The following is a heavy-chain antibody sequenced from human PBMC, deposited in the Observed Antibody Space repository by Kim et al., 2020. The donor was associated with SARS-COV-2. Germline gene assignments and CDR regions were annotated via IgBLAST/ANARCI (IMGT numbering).Heavy chain of an antibody. D-gene: IGHD3-10*01. V-gene: IGHV3-21*01. J-gene: IGHJ3*02. Sequence: ADSVTGRFTISRANAKNSLYLKMNSTRAEDTAVYYGARDSSGYGSDAFDTWGQGTMVTVSS. CDR3: ARDSSGYGSDAFDT.